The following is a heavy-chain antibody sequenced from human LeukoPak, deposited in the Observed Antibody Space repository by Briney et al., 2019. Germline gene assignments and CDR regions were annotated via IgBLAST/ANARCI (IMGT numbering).Heavy chain of an antibody. CDR1: DGSISTYY. CDR2: IYTSGST. D-gene: IGHD6-13*01. CDR3: ARESYSSSYYASNFDY. V-gene: IGHV4-4*07. Sequence: PSETLSLTCTVSDGSISTYYWSWIRQPAGKGLEWIGRIYTSGSTNYNPSLKSRVTMSVDTSKNQFSLKLSSVTAADTAVYYCARESYSSSYYASNFDYWGQGTLVTVSS. J-gene: IGHJ4*02.